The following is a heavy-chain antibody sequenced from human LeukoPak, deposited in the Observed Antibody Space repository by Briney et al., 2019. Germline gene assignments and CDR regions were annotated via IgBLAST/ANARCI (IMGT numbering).Heavy chain of an antibody. CDR2: ISGSGATT. CDR3: ARDPYSGTYGNTYYYMDV. V-gene: IGHV3-23*01. CDR1: GFTFSSYA. Sequence: GGSLRLSCAASGFTFSSYAMSWVRQAPGKGLEWVSAISGSGATTYYADSVKGRFTISRDNAKNSLYLQMNSLRVEDTAVYYCARDPYSGTYGNTYYYMDVWGKGTTVTISS. J-gene: IGHJ6*03. D-gene: IGHD1-26*01.